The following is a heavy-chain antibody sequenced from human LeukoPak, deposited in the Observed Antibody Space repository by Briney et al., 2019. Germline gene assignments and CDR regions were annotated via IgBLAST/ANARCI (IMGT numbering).Heavy chain of an antibody. D-gene: IGHD3-10*01. CDR3: ARRSVSQRFDENDAFDI. CDR2: INWNGGST. J-gene: IGHJ3*02. CDR1: GFTFDDYG. V-gene: IGHV3-20*04. Sequence: GGSLRLSCAASGFTFDDYGMSWVRQAPGKGLEWVSGINWNGGSTGYADSVKGRLTISRDNAKNSLYLQMNSLRAEDTALYYCARRSVSQRFDENDAFDIWGQGTMVTVSS.